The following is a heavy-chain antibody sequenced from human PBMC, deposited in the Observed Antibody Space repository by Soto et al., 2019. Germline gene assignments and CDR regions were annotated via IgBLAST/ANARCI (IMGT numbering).Heavy chain of an antibody. D-gene: IGHD6-13*01. CDR1: GYTLTELS. CDR3: ATNGIAAASFDY. J-gene: IGHJ4*02. V-gene: IGHV1-24*01. Sequence: TLVKVSCKVSGYTLTELSMHWVRQAPGKGLEWMGGFDPEDGETIYAQKFQGRVTMTEDTSTDTAYMELSSLRSEDTAVYYCATNGIAAASFDYWGQGTLVTVSS. CDR2: FDPEDGET.